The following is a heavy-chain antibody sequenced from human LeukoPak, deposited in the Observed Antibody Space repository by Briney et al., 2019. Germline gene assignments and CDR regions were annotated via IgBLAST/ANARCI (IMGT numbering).Heavy chain of an antibody. CDR2: INPNDGDT. V-gene: IGHV1-2*02. Sequence: ASVKVSCKASGYTFTDYYMHWVRQAPGQGFEWMGWINPNDGDTNYAQKFQGRVTMTGDTSISTAHMEVSRLRSDDTAVYYCARANFLYCSSSTCLFGYWGQGTLVTVSS. D-gene: IGHD2-2*01. J-gene: IGHJ4*02. CDR3: ARANFLYCSSSTCLFGY. CDR1: GYTFTDYY.